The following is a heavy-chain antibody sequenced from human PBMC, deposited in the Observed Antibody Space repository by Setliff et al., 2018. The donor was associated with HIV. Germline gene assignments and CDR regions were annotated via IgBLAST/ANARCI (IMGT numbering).Heavy chain of an antibody. J-gene: IGHJ4*02. CDR1: GDTDFY. D-gene: IGHD2-21*02. CDR2: IHASGKA. CDR3: ATLDPSGGNFLAY. Sequence: KASETLSLTCTVSGDTDFYWSWIRQSPGKGLEWIGYIHASGKANYNPSLKSRVTISLDTSKMQFSLRLTSVTAADTAVYYCATLDPSGGNFLAYWGQGTLVPSPQ. V-gene: IGHV4-4*09.